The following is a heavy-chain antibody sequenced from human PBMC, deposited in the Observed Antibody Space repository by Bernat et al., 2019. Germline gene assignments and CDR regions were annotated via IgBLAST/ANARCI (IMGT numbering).Heavy chain of an antibody. Sequence: QVQLVQSGAEVKKPGASVKVSCKASGYTFTSYAMHWVRQAPGQRLEWMGWINAGNGNTKYSQKFQGRVTITRDTSASTAYMELSSLRSEDTAVYYCAREGEYSSSPWYFDLWGRGTLVTVSS. CDR1: GYTFTSYA. J-gene: IGHJ2*01. D-gene: IGHD6-6*01. CDR2: INAGNGNT. CDR3: AREGEYSSSPWYFDL. V-gene: IGHV1-3*01.